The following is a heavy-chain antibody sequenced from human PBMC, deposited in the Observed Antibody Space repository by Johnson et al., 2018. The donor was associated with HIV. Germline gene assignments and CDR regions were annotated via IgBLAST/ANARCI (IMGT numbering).Heavy chain of an antibody. CDR2: IDWNGGRQ. CDR1: GFIFDDYG. Sequence: VQLVESGGGVLRPGGSLRLSCEGFGFIFDDYGLSWVRQAPGKGLEWVSGIDWNGGRQGYVDSVKGRFTISRDNAKNSLYMEMNNLRAEDTALYYCARQHYYDSSGQGGGLDIWGQGTMVTVSS. V-gene: IGHV3-20*04. CDR3: ARQHYYDSSGQGGGLDI. D-gene: IGHD3-22*01. J-gene: IGHJ3*02.